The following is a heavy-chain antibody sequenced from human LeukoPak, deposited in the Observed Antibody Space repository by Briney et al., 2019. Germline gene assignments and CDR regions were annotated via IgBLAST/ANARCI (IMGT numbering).Heavy chain of an antibody. J-gene: IGHJ4*02. CDR3: AREETYYDILTGYYPTYYFDY. V-gene: IGHV3-7*01. CDR1: GFTFSSYW. CDR2: IKQDGSEK. D-gene: IGHD3-9*01. Sequence: PGGSLRLSCAASGFTFSSYWMSWVRQAPGKGLEWVANIKQDGSEKYYVDSVKGRFTISRDNAKNSLYLQMNSLRAEDTAVYYCAREETYYDILTGYYPTYYFDYWGQGTLVTVSS.